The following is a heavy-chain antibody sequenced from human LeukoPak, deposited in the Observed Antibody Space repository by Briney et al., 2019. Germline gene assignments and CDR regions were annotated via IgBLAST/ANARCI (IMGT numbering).Heavy chain of an antibody. CDR2: IYYSGST. V-gene: IGHV4-39*07. CDR3: ARYRSWGLYYFDY. CDR1: GGSISSSSYY. J-gene: IGHJ4*02. Sequence: KPSETLSLTCTVSGGSISSSSYYWGWIRQPPGKGLEWIGSIYYSGSTYYNPSLKSRVTISVDTSKNQFSLKLSSVTAADTAVYYCARYRSWGLYYFDYWGQGTLVTVSS. D-gene: IGHD6-13*01.